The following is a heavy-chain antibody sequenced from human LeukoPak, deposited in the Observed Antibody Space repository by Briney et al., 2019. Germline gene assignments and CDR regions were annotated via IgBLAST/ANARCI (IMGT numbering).Heavy chain of an antibody. D-gene: IGHD2/OR15-2a*01. J-gene: IGHJ4*02. CDR1: GGSINSYY. V-gene: IGHV4-59*01. CDR2: IYYSGYT. CDR3: ARGSFLRSSIDYFDY. Sequence: SETLSLTCTVSGGSINSYYWSWIRQPPGKGLEWIGYIYYSGYTNYNPSLKSRVTISVDTSKNQFSLKLSSVTAADTAVYYCARGSFLRSSIDYFDYWGQGTLVTVSS.